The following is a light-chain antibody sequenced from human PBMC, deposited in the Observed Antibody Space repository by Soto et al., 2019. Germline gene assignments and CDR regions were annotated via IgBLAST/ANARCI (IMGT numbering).Light chain of an antibody. Sequence: QSALTQPRSVSGSPGQSVTISCTGTSSDVGGYKYVSWFQQHPGKAPKVMIYEVSERPSGVPGRFSGSKSGNTASLTISGLQAEDEADYYCCAYAGSYDLFGGGTKVTVL. CDR3: CAYAGSYDL. CDR1: SSDVGGYKY. CDR2: EVS. V-gene: IGLV2-11*01. J-gene: IGLJ2*01.